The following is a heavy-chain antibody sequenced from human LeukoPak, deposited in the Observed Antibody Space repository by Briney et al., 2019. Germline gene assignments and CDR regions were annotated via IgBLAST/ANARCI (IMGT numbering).Heavy chain of an antibody. Sequence: GGSLRLSCAASAXXFSSYWMSWVRQAPXXXXEWVANIKEDGSDKNYVDSVKGRFTISRDNAKNTLYLQMNSLRAADTAVYYCTRWTDWYFDLWGRGTLVTVSS. J-gene: IGHJ2*01. CDR1: AXXFSSYW. V-gene: IGHV3-7*01. CDR3: TRWTDWYFDL. D-gene: IGHD3/OR15-3a*01. CDR2: IKEDGSDK.